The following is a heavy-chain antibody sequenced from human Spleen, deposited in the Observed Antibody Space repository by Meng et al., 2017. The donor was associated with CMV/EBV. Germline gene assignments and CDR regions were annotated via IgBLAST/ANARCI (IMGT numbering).Heavy chain of an antibody. J-gene: IGHJ4*02. Sequence: SETLSLTCTVSGGSISSYYWSWIRQPPGKGLEWIGYIYYSGSTNYNPSLKSRVTISVDTSKNQFSLKLSSVTAADTAVYYCARGLSGYSGALWSQGTLVTVSS. CDR3: ARGLSGYSGAL. D-gene: IGHD6-13*01. CDR1: GGSISSYY. CDR2: IYYSGST. V-gene: IGHV4-59*01.